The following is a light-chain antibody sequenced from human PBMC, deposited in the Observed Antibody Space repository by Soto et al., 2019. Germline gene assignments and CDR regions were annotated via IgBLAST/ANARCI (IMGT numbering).Light chain of an antibody. J-gene: IGKJ1*01. Sequence: DIQMTQSPSSLSASVGDRVTITCRASQGISNYLASYQQKPGKVPKLLIYGASTLQSGVPLRFSGSGSGTDFTLTISSLQPEDVATYYCQKYNSAPRTFGQGTKVEIK. CDR2: GAS. CDR3: QKYNSAPRT. V-gene: IGKV1-27*01. CDR1: QGISNY.